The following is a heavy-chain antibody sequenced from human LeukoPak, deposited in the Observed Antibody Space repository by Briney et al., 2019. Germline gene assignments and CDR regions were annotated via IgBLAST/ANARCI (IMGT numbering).Heavy chain of an antibody. D-gene: IGHD3-10*01. J-gene: IGHJ4*02. CDR3: ARGGSYFNAFEF. CDR2: IYTNGNT. Sequence: SETPSLTCTFSDGSINSYYWSWIRQPAGKGPEWIGRIYTNGNTNYNPSLKSRVTMSADTSTNQYSLELTSVTAADTAVYYCARGGSYFNAFEFWGLGILVTVSS. CDR1: DGSINSYY. V-gene: IGHV4-4*07.